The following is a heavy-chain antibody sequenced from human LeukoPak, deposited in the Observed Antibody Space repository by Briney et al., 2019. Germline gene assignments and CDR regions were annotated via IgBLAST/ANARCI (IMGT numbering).Heavy chain of an antibody. J-gene: IGHJ4*02. V-gene: IGHV1-69*01. Sequence: GSSVNVSCKASGGTFSIYAISWVRQAPGQGLEWMGGIIPIFGTANYAQKFQGRVTITADESTSTAYMELSSLRSEDTAVYYCARGTIQLWLLFDYWGQGTLVTVSS. CDR3: ARGTIQLWLLFDY. D-gene: IGHD5-18*01. CDR1: GGTFSIYA. CDR2: IIPIFGTA.